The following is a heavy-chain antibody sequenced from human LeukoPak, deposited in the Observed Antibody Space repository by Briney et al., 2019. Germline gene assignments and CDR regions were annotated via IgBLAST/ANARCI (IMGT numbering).Heavy chain of an antibody. CDR3: AKDWGVGATKWYFDL. D-gene: IGHD1-26*01. J-gene: IGHJ2*01. Sequence: GGSLRLSCAASGFTFSTYWMHWVRQAPGKGLVWVSRINSDGSSTIYADSVKGRFTISRDNSKSTLSLQMNSLRAEDTAVYYCAKDWGVGATKWYFDLWGRGTLVTVSS. CDR1: GFTFSTYW. V-gene: IGHV3-74*01. CDR2: INSDGSST.